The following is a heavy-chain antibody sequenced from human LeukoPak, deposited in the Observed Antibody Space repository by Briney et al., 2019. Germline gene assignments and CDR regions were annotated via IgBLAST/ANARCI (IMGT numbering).Heavy chain of an antibody. CDR2: ISGSGGST. CDR1: GSTFSSYA. J-gene: IGHJ4*02. D-gene: IGHD6-19*01. CDR3: AKKEQWLEYYFDY. Sequence: GGSLRLSCAASGSTFSSYAMSWVRQAPGKGLEWVSAISGSGGSTYYADSVKGRFTISRDNSKNTLYLQMNSLRAEDTAVYYCAKKEQWLEYYFDYWGQGTLVTVPS. V-gene: IGHV3-23*01.